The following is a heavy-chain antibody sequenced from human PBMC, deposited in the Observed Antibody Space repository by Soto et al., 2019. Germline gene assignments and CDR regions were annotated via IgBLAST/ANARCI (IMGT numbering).Heavy chain of an antibody. V-gene: IGHV4-59*08. Sequence: QVQLQESGPGLVKPSETLSLTCTVSGGSISSYYWSWIRQPPGKGLEWIGYIYYSGSTNYNPSLMSRLATSVATSTNKFSLKLSSATAAETAVYYCAATGEYSSTPSKYNYYYYYYMDVWGKGTTVTVSS. J-gene: IGHJ6*03. D-gene: IGHD6-6*01. CDR2: IYYSGST. CDR1: GGSISSYY. CDR3: AATGEYSSTPSKYNYYYYYYMDV.